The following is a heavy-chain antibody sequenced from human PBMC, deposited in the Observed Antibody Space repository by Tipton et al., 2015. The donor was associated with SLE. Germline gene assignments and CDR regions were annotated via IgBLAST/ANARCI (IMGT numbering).Heavy chain of an antibody. J-gene: IGHJ4*02. D-gene: IGHD3-16*01. CDR2: ISRASSPT. V-gene: IGHV3-48*01. Sequence: SLRLSCVASGFTFNFYHMNWVRQAPGKGLEWLSFISRASSPTYYADSVKGRFTISRDNAKNSLYLQMNSLRAEDTAMYYCARDRGDYQRNFDYWGQGTLVTVSS. CDR1: GFTFNFYH. CDR3: ARDRGDYQRNFDY.